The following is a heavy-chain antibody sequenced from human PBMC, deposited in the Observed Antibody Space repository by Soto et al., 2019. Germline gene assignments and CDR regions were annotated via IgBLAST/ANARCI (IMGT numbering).Heavy chain of an antibody. CDR3: XXXXRXXSGGSCYSSRGDY. J-gene: IGHJ4*02. Sequence: QLQLQESGPGLVKPSETLSLTCTVSGGSISSSSYYWGWIRQPPGKGLEWIGSIYYSGSTYYNPSLKSRVXISXDXXKNQFSLKXXXXTAXXTXXXXXXXXXRXXSGGSCYSSRGDYWGQGTLVTVSS. V-gene: IGHV4-39*01. CDR2: IYYSGST. D-gene: IGHD2-15*01. CDR1: GGSISSSSYY.